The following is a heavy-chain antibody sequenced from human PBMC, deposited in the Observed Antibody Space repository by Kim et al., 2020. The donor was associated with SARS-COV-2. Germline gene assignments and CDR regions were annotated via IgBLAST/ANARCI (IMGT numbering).Heavy chain of an antibody. V-gene: IGHV3-23*01. Sequence: GGSLRLSCAASGFTFGIHAMTWVRQAPGKGLEWVSAIGNNDGATYYADSVQGRFSISRDISKNTVYLQMNSLRLEDTAVYYCAKVGAPIYDILTGYYSNWGQGALVTVSS. J-gene: IGHJ4*02. CDR2: IGNNDGAT. CDR3: AKVGAPIYDILTGYYSN. D-gene: IGHD3-9*01. CDR1: GFTFGIHA.